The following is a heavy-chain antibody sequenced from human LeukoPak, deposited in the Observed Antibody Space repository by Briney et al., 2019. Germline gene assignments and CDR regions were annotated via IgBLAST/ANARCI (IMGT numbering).Heavy chain of an antibody. D-gene: IGHD6-13*01. Sequence: PSETLSLTCTVSGGSISSGGYYWSWIRQHPGKGLEWIGYIYYSGSTYYNPSLKSRVTISVDTSKNQFSLKLTSVTAADTAVYYCARIAAAGIDYWGQGTLVTVSS. CDR3: ARIAAAGIDY. V-gene: IGHV4-31*03. CDR1: GGSISSGGYY. J-gene: IGHJ4*02. CDR2: IYYSGST.